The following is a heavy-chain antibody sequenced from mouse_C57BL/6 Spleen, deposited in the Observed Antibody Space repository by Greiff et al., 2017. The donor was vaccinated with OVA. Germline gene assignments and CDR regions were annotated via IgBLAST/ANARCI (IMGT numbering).Heavy chain of an antibody. CDR2: ISSGSSTI. V-gene: IGHV5-17*01. D-gene: IGHD2-4*01. CDR1: GFTFSDYG. J-gene: IGHJ4*01. Sequence: EVMLVESGGGLVKPGGSLKLSCAASGFTFSDYGMHWVRQAPEKGLEWVAYISSGSSTIYYADTVKGRFTISRDNAKNTLFLQMTSLRSEDTAMYYCARDDYDEYYYAMDYWGQGTSVTVSS. CDR3: ARDDYDEYYYAMDY.